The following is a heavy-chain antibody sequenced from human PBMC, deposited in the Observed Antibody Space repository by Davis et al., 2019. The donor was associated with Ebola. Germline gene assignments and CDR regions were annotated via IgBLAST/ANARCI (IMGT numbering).Heavy chain of an antibody. D-gene: IGHD2-15*01. CDR2: INAGNGNT. J-gene: IGHJ4*02. CDR3: ARGEDIVVVVAATLYFNY. V-gene: IGHV1-3*01. Sequence: ASVKVSCKASGYTFTSYAMHWVRQAPGQRLEWMGWINAGNGNTKYSQKFQGRVTITRDTSASTAYMELSSLRSEDTAVYYCARGEDIVVVVAATLYFNYWGQGTLVTVSS. CDR1: GYTFTSYA.